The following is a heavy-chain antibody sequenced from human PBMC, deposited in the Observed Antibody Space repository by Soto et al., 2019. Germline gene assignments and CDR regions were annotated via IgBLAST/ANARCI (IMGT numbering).Heavy chain of an antibody. Sequence: QVQLVESGGGVVQPGRSLRLSCAASGFTFSSYAMHWVRQAPGKGLERVAVISYDGSNKYYADSVKGRFTISRDNSKNTLYLQMNSLRAEDTAVYYCAPEPFGSGWPGDYWGQGTLVTVSS. D-gene: IGHD6-19*01. CDR2: ISYDGSNK. J-gene: IGHJ4*02. CDR1: GFTFSSYA. CDR3: APEPFGSGWPGDY. V-gene: IGHV3-30-3*01.